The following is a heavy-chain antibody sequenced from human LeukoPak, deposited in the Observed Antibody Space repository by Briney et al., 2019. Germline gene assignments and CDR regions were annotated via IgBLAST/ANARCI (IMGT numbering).Heavy chain of an antibody. J-gene: IGHJ4*02. CDR2: IYPGDSET. Sequence: GESLKISCKGSGYRFTNYWIGWVRQMPGKGLEWMGIIYPGDSETRYSPSFQGQVTISADKSISTAYLQWSSLKASDTTMYYCARRRDLYSGSYYPFDYWGQGTLVTVSS. CDR3: ARRRDLYSGSYYPFDY. D-gene: IGHD1-26*01. CDR1: GYRFTNYW. V-gene: IGHV5-51*01.